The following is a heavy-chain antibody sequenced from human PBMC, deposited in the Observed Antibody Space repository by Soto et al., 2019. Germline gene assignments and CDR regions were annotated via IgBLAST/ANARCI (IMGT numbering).Heavy chain of an antibody. CDR1: GGTFSSYA. J-gene: IGHJ6*02. D-gene: IGHD2-15*01. CDR3: ARDGVGYCSGGSCYPYYYYYGMDV. Sequence: QVQLVQSGAEVKKPGSSVKVSCKASGGTFSSYAISWVRQAPGQGLEWMGGIIPIFGTAHYAQKFQGRVTITADESTSTAYMELSSLRSEDTAVYYCARDGVGYCSGGSCYPYYYYYGMDVWGQGTTVTVSS. V-gene: IGHV1-69*01. CDR2: IIPIFGTA.